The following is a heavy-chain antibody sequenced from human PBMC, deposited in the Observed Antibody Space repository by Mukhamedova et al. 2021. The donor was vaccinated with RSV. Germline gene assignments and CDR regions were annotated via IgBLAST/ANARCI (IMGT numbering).Heavy chain of an antibody. V-gene: IGHV1-24*01. D-gene: IGHD7-27*01. CDR3: ATFGTTWGAYYFDY. Sequence: INAEYMGGRVTMTEDTSTGTAYMELSSLRSEDTAVYYCATFGTTWGAYYFDYWGQGTLVTVSS. J-gene: IGHJ4*02.